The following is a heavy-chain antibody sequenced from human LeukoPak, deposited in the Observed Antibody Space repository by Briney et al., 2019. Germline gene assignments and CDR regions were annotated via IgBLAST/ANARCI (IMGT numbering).Heavy chain of an antibody. CDR2: ISGSGGST. Sequence: GGSLRPSCAASGFTFSSYAMSWVRQAPGKGLEWVSAISGSGGSTYYADSAKGRFTISRDNSKNTLYLQMNSLRAEDTAVYYCAKTHGGVATIKYFQHWGQGTLVTVSS. CDR3: AKTHGGVATIKYFQH. D-gene: IGHD5-12*01. J-gene: IGHJ1*01. V-gene: IGHV3-23*01. CDR1: GFTFSSYA.